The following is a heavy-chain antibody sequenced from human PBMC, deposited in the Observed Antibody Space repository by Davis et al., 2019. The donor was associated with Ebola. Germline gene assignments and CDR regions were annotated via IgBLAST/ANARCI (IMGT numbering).Heavy chain of an antibody. CDR2: ISYDGSNK. D-gene: IGHD1-14*01. V-gene: IGHV3-30-3*01. CDR3: AYLGPVAFDI. J-gene: IGHJ3*02. CDR1: GFTFSSYA. Sequence: GESLKISCAASGFTFSSYAMHWVRQAPGKGLEWVAVISYDGSNKYYADSVKGRFTISRDNSKNTLYLQMNSLRAEDTAVYYCAYLGPVAFDIWGQGTMVTVSS.